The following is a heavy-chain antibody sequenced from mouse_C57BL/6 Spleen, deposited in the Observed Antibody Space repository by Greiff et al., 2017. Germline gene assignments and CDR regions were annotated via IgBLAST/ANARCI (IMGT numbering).Heavy chain of an antibody. Sequence: EVKVEESGGGLVQPGGSMKLSCVASGFTFSNYWMNWVRQSPEKGLEWVAQIRLKSDNYATHYAESVKGRFTISRDDSKSSVYLQMNNLRAEDTGIYYCTRSLYYGSSSFDYWGQGTTLTVSS. V-gene: IGHV6-3*01. CDR1: GFTFSNYW. CDR2: IRLKSDNYAT. CDR3: TRSLYYGSSSFDY. D-gene: IGHD1-1*01. J-gene: IGHJ2*01.